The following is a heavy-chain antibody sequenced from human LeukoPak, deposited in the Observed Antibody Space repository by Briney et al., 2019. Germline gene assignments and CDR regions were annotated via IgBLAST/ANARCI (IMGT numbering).Heavy chain of an antibody. J-gene: IGHJ5*02. Sequence: GGSLRLSCAASGFPLRTYVMTWFRQAAGKGLEWVSTIRGSGGSTYYADSVKGRFTISRDNSKNTLYLEMNSLRVDDTATYFCMRSDYGGLVDPWGQGTLITVSS. CDR2: IRGSGGST. CDR1: GFPLRTYV. V-gene: IGHV3-23*01. D-gene: IGHD4-17*01. CDR3: MRSDYGGLVDP.